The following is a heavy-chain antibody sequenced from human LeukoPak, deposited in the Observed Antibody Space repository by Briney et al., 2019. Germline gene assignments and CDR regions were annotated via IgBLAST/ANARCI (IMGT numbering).Heavy chain of an antibody. CDR2: ISNSGNTI. CDR1: GFTSRFSFSDYY. V-gene: IGHV3-11*04. CDR3: VMTAGRAAATDH. Sequence: GGSLRLSCAASGFTSRFSFSDYYMSWIRQSPGKGLEWLSFISNSGNTIHYADSVRGRFTISRDNAKNSLYLQMNSLRVDDTDTYYCVMTAGRAAATDHWCQGGVVTVSS. D-gene: IGHD6-13*01. J-gene: IGHJ1*01.